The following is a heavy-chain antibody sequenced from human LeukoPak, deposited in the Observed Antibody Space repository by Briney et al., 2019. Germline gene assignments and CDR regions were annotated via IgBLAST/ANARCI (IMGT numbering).Heavy chain of an antibody. V-gene: IGHV4-59*08. D-gene: IGHD3-3*01. J-gene: IGHJ4*02. CDR1: GGSISSYY. CDR2: IYYSGST. Sequence: PSETLSLTCTVSGGSISSYYWSWIRQPPGKGLEWIGYIYYSGSTNYNPSLKSRVTISVDTSKNQFSLKLSSVTAADTAVYYCARRYYDVRTGYYEDFWGQGALVTVSS. CDR3: ARRYYDVRTGYYEDF.